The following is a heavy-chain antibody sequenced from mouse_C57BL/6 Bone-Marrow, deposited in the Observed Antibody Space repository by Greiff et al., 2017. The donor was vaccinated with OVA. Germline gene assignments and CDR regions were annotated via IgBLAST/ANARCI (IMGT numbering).Heavy chain of an antibody. CDR1: GYAFTNSL. Sequence: QVQLQQSGAELVRPGTSVKVSCKASGYAFTNSLIEWVKQRPGQGLAWIGVINPGSGGTNYNEKFKGKATLTADKSSSTAYMQLSSLTSEDSAVYFCARSALWVRYWGQGTSVTVSS. CDR2: INPGSGGT. D-gene: IGHD1-1*02. V-gene: IGHV1-54*01. CDR3: ARSALWVRY. J-gene: IGHJ4*01.